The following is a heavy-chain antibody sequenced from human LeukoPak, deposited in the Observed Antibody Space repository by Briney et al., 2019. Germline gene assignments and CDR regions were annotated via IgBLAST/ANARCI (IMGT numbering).Heavy chain of an antibody. CDR1: GFTFSSNW. V-gene: IGHV3-74*01. CDR2: INTDGRST. J-gene: IGHJ4*02. CDR3: ARVRGSSGYYYY. D-gene: IGHD3-22*01. Sequence: PGGSLRLSCAASGFTFSSNWMHWVRQALGKGRGWVSRINTDGRSTSYVDSGQGRFTNSRDNAKNTLYLHMNSLRAEDTAVYYCARVRGSSGYYYYWGQGTLVTVSS.